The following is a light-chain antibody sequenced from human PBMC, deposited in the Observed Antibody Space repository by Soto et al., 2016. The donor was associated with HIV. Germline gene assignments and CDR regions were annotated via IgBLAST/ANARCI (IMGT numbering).Light chain of an antibody. Sequence: SSELTQPPSVSVSPGQTASISCSGDKLGDKYVCWYQQRPGQSPVLVIYQDNKRPSGIPERFSGPNSGNTATLTISGTQAIDEGDYYCQAWDNSAAIFGAGTKVTVL. V-gene: IGLV3-1*01. CDR1: KLGDKY. CDR2: QDN. CDR3: QAWDNSAAI. J-gene: IGLJ1*01.